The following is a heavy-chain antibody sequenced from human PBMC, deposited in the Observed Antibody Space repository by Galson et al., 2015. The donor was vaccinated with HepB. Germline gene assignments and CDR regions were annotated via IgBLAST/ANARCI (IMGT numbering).Heavy chain of an antibody. CDR3: AKDIGGDIVVVPIQRYYYGMDV. J-gene: IGHJ6*02. CDR1: GFTFDDYA. Sequence: SLRLSCAASGFTFDDYAMHWVRQAPGKGLEWVSGISWNSGSIGYADSVKGRFTISRDNAKNSLYLQMNSLRAEDTALYYCAKDIGGDIVVVPIQRYYYGMDVWGQGTTVTVSS. D-gene: IGHD2-2*01. V-gene: IGHV3-9*01. CDR2: ISWNSGSI.